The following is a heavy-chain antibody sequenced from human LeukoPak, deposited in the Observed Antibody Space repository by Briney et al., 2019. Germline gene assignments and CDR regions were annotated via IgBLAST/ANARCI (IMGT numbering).Heavy chain of an antibody. J-gene: IGHJ4*02. CDR2: INEDGSEK. Sequence: GGSLRLSCAASGFTFTNFWMSWVGQAPGRGREGVANINEDGSEKYYVDSVKGRFTISRDNAKNSLYLQMNSLRAEDTAVYYCARSGQGTSPYWGQGTLVTVSS. V-gene: IGHV3-7*01. CDR1: GFTFTNFW. D-gene: IGHD1-1*01. CDR3: ARSGQGTSPY.